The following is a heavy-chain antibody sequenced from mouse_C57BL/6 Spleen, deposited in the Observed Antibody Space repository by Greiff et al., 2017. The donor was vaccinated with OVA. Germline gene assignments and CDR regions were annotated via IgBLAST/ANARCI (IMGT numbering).Heavy chain of an antibody. CDR3: ARYSDGYYDAMDY. Sequence: VKLMESGAELVKPGASVKISCKASGYAFSSYWMNWVKQRPGKGLEWIGQIYPGDGDTNYNGKFKGKATLTADKSSSTAYMQLSSLTSEDSAVYFCARYSDGYYDAMDYWGQGTSVTVSS. J-gene: IGHJ4*01. CDR2: IYPGDGDT. D-gene: IGHD2-3*01. V-gene: IGHV1-80*01. CDR1: GYAFSSYW.